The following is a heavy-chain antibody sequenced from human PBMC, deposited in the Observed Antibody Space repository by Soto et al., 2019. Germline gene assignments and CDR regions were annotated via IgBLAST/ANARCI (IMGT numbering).Heavy chain of an antibody. J-gene: IGHJ4*02. CDR1: GFTFSSYG. Sequence: QPGWSLRLSCAASGFTFSSYGMHWVRQAPGKGLEWVAVIWYDGSNKYYADSVKGRFTISRDNSKNTLYLQMNSLRAEDTAVYYCARDGYSSSWSGNDYWGQGTMVTVSS. V-gene: IGHV3-33*01. CDR2: IWYDGSNK. CDR3: ARDGYSSSWSGNDY. D-gene: IGHD6-13*01.